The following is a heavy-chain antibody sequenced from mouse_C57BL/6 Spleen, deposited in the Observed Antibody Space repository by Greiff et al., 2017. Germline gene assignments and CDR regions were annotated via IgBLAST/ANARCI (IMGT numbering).Heavy chain of an antibody. CDR3: ARMGGLMYFDV. V-gene: IGHV1-55*01. Sequence: QVQLQQPGAELVRPGASVKMSCKASGYTFTSYWITWVKQRPGQGLEWIGDIYPGIGSTTYNEKFKSKATLTVDNSSSTAYMQLSSLTSEDSAVYYCARMGGLMYFDVWCTGTTVTVSS. J-gene: IGHJ1*03. CDR1: GYTFTSYW. CDR2: IYPGIGST.